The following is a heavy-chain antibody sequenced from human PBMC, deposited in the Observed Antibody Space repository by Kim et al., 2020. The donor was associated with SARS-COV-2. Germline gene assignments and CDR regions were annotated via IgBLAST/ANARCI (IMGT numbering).Heavy chain of an antibody. CDR1: GYTFTSYD. CDR2: MNPNSGNT. J-gene: IGHJ6*02. D-gene: IGHD4-17*01. Sequence: ASVKVSCKASGYTFTSYDINWVRQATGQGLEWLGWMNPNSGNTGYAQTFQGRVTMTRNTSISTAYMELSSLRSEDTAVYYCATFTVTTPYYYYYGMDVWGQGNTVTVS. V-gene: IGHV1-8*01. CDR3: ATFTVTTPYYYYYGMDV.